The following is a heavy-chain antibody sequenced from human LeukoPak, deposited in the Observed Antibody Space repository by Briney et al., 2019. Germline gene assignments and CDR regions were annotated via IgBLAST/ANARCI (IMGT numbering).Heavy chain of an antibody. CDR1: GGSISSYY. CDR3: ARGFDWFDP. CDR2: IYYSGST. Sequence: KPSETLSLTCTVSGGSISSYYWSWIRQPPGKGLEWIGYIYYSGSTNYNPSLKSRVTISVDTSKNQLSLELSSVTAADTAVYYCARGFDWFDPWGQGTLVTVSS. J-gene: IGHJ5*02. D-gene: IGHD3-10*01. V-gene: IGHV4-59*01.